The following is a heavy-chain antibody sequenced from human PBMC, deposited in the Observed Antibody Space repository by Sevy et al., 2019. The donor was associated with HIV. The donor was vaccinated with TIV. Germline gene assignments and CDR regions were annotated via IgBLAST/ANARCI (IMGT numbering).Heavy chain of an antibody. D-gene: IGHD3-10*01. CDR2: ISSSSRYI. CDR1: GFVFSSYT. Sequence: GGSLRLSCAASGFVFSSYTMNWVRQSPGKGLEWVSSISSSSRYIFYAESVKGRFTISRDNARNSLYLQMNSLRAEDTAVYYCARDMAYGSGSIVYDYWGQGTLATVSS. CDR3: ARDMAYGSGSIVYDY. J-gene: IGHJ4*02. V-gene: IGHV3-21*01.